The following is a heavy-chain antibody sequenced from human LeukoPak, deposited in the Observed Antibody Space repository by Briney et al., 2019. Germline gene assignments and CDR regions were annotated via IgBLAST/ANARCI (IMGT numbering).Heavy chain of an antibody. J-gene: IGHJ3*02. CDR3: ARELQYYYDSSGESAFDI. V-gene: IGHV1-69*06. CDR1: GGTFSSYA. Sequence: WASVKVSCKASGGTFSSYAISWVRQAPGQGLEWMGGIIPIFGTANYAQKFQGRVTITADKSTSTAYMELSRLRSDDTAVYYCARELQYYYDSSGESAFDIWGQGTMVTVSS. D-gene: IGHD3-22*01. CDR2: IIPIFGTA.